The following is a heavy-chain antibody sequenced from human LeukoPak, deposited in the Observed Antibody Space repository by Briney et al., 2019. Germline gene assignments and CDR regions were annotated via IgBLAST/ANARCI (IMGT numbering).Heavy chain of an antibody. V-gene: IGHV3-9*03. CDR2: ISWNSGSI. Sequence: GGSLRLSCAASGFTFDDYAMHWVRQAPGKGLEWVSGISWNSGSIGYADSVKGRFTISRDNAKNSLYLQMNSLRAGDMALYYCAKDIRAYSSGWLDYWGQGTLVTVSS. CDR1: GFTFDDYA. J-gene: IGHJ4*02. D-gene: IGHD6-19*01. CDR3: AKDIRAYSSGWLDY.